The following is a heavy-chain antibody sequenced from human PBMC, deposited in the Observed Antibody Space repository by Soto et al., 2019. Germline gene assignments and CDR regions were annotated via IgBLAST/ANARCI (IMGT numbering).Heavy chain of an antibody. Sequence: GGSLRLSCAASGFTFSDYYMSWIRQVPGKGLECVSYISTSGITIYSADSVKGRFTISRDNAKNSLDLQMDSLRAEDTAVYYCARLRGDYGSGSYYLDYWGQGTLVTVSS. J-gene: IGHJ4*02. D-gene: IGHD3-10*01. CDR2: ISTSGITI. V-gene: IGHV3-11*01. CDR1: GFTFSDYY. CDR3: ARLRGDYGSGSYYLDY.